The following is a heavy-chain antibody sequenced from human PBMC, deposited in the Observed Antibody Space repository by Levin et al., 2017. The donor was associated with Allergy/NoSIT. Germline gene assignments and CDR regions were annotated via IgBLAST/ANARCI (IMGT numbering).Heavy chain of an antibody. Sequence: ASVKVSCKASGYTFTSYDINWVRQATGQGLEWMGWMNPNSGNTGYAQKFQGRVTMTRNTSISTAYMELSSLRSEDTAVYYCARTFMVREIYGMDVWGQGTTVTVSS. J-gene: IGHJ6*02. CDR1: GYTFTSYD. CDR2: MNPNSGNT. CDR3: ARTFMVREIYGMDV. V-gene: IGHV1-8*01. D-gene: IGHD3-10*01.